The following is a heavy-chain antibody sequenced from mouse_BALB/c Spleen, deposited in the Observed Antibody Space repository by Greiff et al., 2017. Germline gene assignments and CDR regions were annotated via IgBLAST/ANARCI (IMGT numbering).Heavy chain of an antibody. Sequence: EVKVVESGGGLVKPGGSLKLSCAASGFTFSSYAMSWVRQTPEKRLEWVASISSGGSTYYPDSVKGRFTISRDNARNILYLQMSSLRSEDTAMYYCARDGYAHYFDYWGQGTTLTVSS. CDR3: ARDGYAHYFDY. CDR1: GFTFSSYA. CDR2: ISSGGST. J-gene: IGHJ2*01. V-gene: IGHV5-6-5*01. D-gene: IGHD2-2*01.